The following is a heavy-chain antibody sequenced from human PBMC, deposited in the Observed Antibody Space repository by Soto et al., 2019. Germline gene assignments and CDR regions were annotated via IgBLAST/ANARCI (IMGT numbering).Heavy chain of an antibody. Sequence: LRLSCAASGFTFSSYGMHWVRQAPGKGLEWVAVISYDGSNKYYADSVKGRFTISRDNSKNTLYLQMNSLRAEDTAVYYCAKLVGATSYFDYWGQGTLVTVSS. D-gene: IGHD1-26*01. CDR3: AKLVGATSYFDY. J-gene: IGHJ4*02. CDR2: ISYDGSNK. V-gene: IGHV3-30*18. CDR1: GFTFSSYG.